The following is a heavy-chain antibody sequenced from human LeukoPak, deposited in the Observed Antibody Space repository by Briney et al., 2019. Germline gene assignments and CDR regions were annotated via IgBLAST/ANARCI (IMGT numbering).Heavy chain of an antibody. V-gene: IGHV3-73*01. J-gene: IGHJ4*02. CDR2: IRSKANSYAT. Sequence: PGGSLKLSCAASGFTFSGSAMHWVRQASGKGLEWVGRIRSKANSYATAYAASVKGRFTISRDDSKNTAHLQMNSLKTEDTAVYYCTCQHDRGYWGQGTLVTVSS. CDR1: GFTFSGSA. D-gene: IGHD3-10*01. CDR3: TCQHDRGY.